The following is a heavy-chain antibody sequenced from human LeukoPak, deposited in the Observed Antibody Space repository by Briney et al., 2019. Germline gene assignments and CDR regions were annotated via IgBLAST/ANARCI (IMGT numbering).Heavy chain of an antibody. CDR3: ARQNGGPSAH. CDR2: IWYDGSNK. J-gene: IGHJ4*02. V-gene: IGHV3-33*01. CDR1: GFTFSSYG. Sequence: PGRSLRLSCAASGFTFSSYGMHWVRQAPGKGLEWVAVIWYDGSNKYYADSVKGRFTISRDTSKNSLYLQMNSLRAEDTAIYYCARQNGGPSAHWGQGTLVTVSS. D-gene: IGHD2-8*01.